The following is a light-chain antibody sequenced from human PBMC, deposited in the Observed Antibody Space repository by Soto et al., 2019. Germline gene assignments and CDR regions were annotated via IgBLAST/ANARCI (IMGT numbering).Light chain of an antibody. CDR1: QSVSSSY. Sequence: EIVLTQSPGTLSLSPGEGATLSCRASQSVSSSYLAWYQQKPGQAPRLLIYGASSRATGIPDRFSGSGSGTDFTLTISRLEPEDFAVYYCQEYGNSRTFGQGTKV. V-gene: IGKV3-20*01. J-gene: IGKJ1*01. CDR2: GAS. CDR3: QEYGNSRT.